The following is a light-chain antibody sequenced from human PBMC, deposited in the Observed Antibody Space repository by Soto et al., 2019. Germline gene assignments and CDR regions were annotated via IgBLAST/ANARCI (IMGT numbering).Light chain of an antibody. J-gene: IGKJ1*01. CDR2: AAS. CDR1: QSISSY. Sequence: DIQMTQSPSSLSASVGDRVTITCRASQSISSYLNWYQQKPGEAPKLLIYAASSLQSGVPSRFSGSGSGTDFTLTITSLEPEDFAVYYCQQYGSSLWTFGQGTKVDIK. V-gene: IGKV1-39*01. CDR3: QQYGSSLWT.